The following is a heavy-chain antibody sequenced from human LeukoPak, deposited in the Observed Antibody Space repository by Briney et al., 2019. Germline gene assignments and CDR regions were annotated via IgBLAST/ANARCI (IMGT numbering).Heavy chain of an antibody. Sequence: GASLLISCQGSGYSFTSYWICWVRQMPGRGLEWMGRIDPADSQTNYSPSFQGHVTISADKSISTVYLQWSTLKASDTAMYYCARQLTSGDCDYWGQGTLVTVSS. CDR1: GYSFTSYW. CDR3: ARQLTSGDCDY. V-gene: IGHV5-10-1*01. J-gene: IGHJ4*02. D-gene: IGHD1-1*01. CDR2: IDPADSQT.